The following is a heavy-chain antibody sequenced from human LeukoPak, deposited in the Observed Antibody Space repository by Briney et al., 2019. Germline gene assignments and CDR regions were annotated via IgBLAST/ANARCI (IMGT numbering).Heavy chain of an antibody. CDR3: ARANYYDSIGYSRGAFDI. V-gene: IGHV4-38-2*02. Sequence: YPSETLSLTCSVSGYSISSGFYWGWIRQPPGKGLEWIGSIFHSGSTYYNPSLKSRVIISLDTSKNQFSLKLSSVTAADTAVYYCARANYYDSIGYSRGAFDIWGQGTMVPVSS. J-gene: IGHJ3*02. D-gene: IGHD3-22*01. CDR2: IFHSGST. CDR1: GYSISSGFY.